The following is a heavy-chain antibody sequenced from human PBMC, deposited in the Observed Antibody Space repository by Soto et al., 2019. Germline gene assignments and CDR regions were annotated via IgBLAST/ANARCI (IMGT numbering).Heavy chain of an antibody. CDR3: ARRSKWLQLRYFDY. D-gene: IGHD6-19*01. CDR2: VRHGIST. J-gene: IGHJ4*02. CDR1: GGSFTDHY. Sequence: PSETLSLTCSLSGGSFTDHYWSWIRQPPGKGLEWIGEVRHGISTNYNPSLKSRVTMSVDMSKSQFSLSLNSVTAADTAVYYCARRSKWLQLRYFDYWGLGTRVTVS. V-gene: IGHV4-34*01.